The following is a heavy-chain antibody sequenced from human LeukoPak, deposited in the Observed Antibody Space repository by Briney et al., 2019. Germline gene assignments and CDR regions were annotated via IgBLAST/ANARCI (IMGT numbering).Heavy chain of an antibody. V-gene: IGHV4-4*09. CDR1: GGSMSGYY. Sequence: PSETLSLTCIVSGGSMSGYYWSWIRQPPGKGLEWIGHTFSSGATTYNPSLKSRVTISVDTSRSQFSLHLSSVTAPDTAVYYCARRSRDGYFLDSWGQGTLVAVSS. CDR3: ARRSRDGYFLDS. CDR2: TFSSGAT. D-gene: IGHD5-24*01. J-gene: IGHJ4*02.